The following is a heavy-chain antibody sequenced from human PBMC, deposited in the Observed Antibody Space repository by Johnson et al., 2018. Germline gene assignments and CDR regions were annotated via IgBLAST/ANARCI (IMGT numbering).Heavy chain of an antibody. D-gene: IGHD2-2*02. Sequence: VQLVEAGGGLVKSGESLRLSCAASGFTFNNYNMNWVRQAPGTGLEWVSSISSSSSHIAYADSVKGSFTTPSDNAKNSRYLKMNRLKAEDTAVYHCARPLAGCSSTSCYTLAYYYYTMDVWGQGTTVTVSS. J-gene: IGHJ6*02. CDR2: ISSSSSHI. V-gene: IGHV3-21*04. CDR3: ARPLAGCSSTSCYTLAYYYYTMDV. CDR1: GFTFNNYN.